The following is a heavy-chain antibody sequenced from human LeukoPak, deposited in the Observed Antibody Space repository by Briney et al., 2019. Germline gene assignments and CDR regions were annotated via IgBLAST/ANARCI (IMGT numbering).Heavy chain of an antibody. CDR1: GYSISSGYY. J-gene: IGHJ2*01. V-gene: IGHV4-38-2*02. CDR3: ARLKTGDRYFDL. Sequence: PSETLSLTCTVSGYSISSGYYWGWIRQPPGKGLEWIGSIYHSGSTYYNPSLKSRVTISVDTSKNQFSLKLSSVTAADTAVYYCARLKTGDRYFDLWGRGTLVTVSS. D-gene: IGHD7-27*01. CDR2: IYHSGST.